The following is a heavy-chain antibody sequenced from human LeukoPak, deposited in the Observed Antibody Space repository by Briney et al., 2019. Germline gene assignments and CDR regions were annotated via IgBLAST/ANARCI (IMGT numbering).Heavy chain of an antibody. V-gene: IGHV3-21*01. CDR1: GFTFSSYS. Sequence: GGSLRLSCAASGFTFSSYSMNWVRQAPGKGLEWVSSISSSSSYIYYADSVKGRFTISRDNAKNSLYLQMNSLRAEDTAVYYCARDLKFGGYGSGSYRAFDIWGQGTMVTVSS. CDR3: ARDLKFGGYGSGSYRAFDI. CDR2: ISSSSSYI. J-gene: IGHJ3*02. D-gene: IGHD3-10*01.